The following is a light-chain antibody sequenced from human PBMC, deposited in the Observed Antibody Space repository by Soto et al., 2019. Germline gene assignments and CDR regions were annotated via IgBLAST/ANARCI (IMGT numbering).Light chain of an antibody. CDR2: DDS. CDR3: QQLNSYPFT. J-gene: IGKJ5*01. CDR1: QGIRSA. Sequence: AIPLTQSPSSLSASVGDRVTITCRASQGIRSALAWYQHKPGRPPRVLIYDDSSLQSGVPSRFSGSESGTDCTLTISSLQPEDSATYYCQQLNSYPFTFGQGTRLEIK. V-gene: IGKV1-13*02.